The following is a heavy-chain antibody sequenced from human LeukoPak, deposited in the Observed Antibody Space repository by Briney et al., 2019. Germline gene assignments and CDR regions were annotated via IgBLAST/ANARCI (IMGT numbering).Heavy chain of an antibody. CDR2: INHSGSTT. CDR1: GESFSGYY. CDR3: ARKSGYARDY. J-gene: IGHJ4*02. D-gene: IGHD5-12*01. V-gene: IGHV4-34*01. Sequence: SETLSLTCAVHGESFSGYYWNWVRQPPGKGLEWIGEINHSGSTTNYNPSLKSRVNMSVDMSKSQFSLKLSSVTAADTAVYYCARKSGYARDYWGQGNLVTVSS.